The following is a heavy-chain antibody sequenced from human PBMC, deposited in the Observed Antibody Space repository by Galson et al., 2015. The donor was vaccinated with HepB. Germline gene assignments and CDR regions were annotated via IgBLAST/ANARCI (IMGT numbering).Heavy chain of an antibody. Sequence: SLRLSCAASGFTFRGYGMHWVRQAPGKGLEWVAVISYDGDNKYYGDSTKGRFSISRDNSKNTLVLQMNSLRAEDTAVYYCAKDGERGYSYLSWAGDYYYGMDVWGQGTTVTVSS. CDR3: AKDGERGYSYLSWAGDYYYGMDV. V-gene: IGHV3-30*18. CDR1: GFTFRGYG. D-gene: IGHD5-18*01. CDR2: ISYDGDNK. J-gene: IGHJ6*02.